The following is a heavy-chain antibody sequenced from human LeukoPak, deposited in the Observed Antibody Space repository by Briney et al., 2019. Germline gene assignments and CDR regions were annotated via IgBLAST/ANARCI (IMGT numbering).Heavy chain of an antibody. J-gene: IGHJ3*02. V-gene: IGHV3-48*02. CDR1: GFTFSNYS. Sequence: GGSLRLSCAASGFTFSNYSMNWVRQAPGKGLEWLSYISSSSSTMYYAHSVKGRFTISRDNAKNSLYLQMNSLRDEDTAVYYCARVVIAANPDAFDIWGQGTMVTVSS. CDR3: ARVVIAANPDAFDI. D-gene: IGHD2-15*01. CDR2: ISSSSSTM.